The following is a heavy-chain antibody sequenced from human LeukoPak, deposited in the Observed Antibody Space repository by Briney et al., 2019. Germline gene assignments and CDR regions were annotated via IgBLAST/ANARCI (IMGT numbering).Heavy chain of an antibody. CDR1: GYSISSGYY. Sequence: SETLSLTCAVSGYSISSGYYWGWIRQPPGKGLEWIGSIYHSGSTYYNPSLKSRVTISVDTSKNQFSLKLSSVTAADTAVYYCARASYYYGSGSYPYQNWFDPWGQGTLVIVSS. D-gene: IGHD3-10*01. CDR2: IYHSGST. J-gene: IGHJ5*02. CDR3: ARASYYYGSGSYPYQNWFDP. V-gene: IGHV4-38-2*01.